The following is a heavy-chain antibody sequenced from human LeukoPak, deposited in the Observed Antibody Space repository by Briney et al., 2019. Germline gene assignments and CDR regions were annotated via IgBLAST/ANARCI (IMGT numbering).Heavy chain of an antibody. D-gene: IGHD3-22*01. V-gene: IGHV3-11*04. CDR2: ISSSGSTI. CDR1: GFTFSDYY. J-gene: IGHJ4*02. CDR3: ARPRMKYYYDSSGYYDY. Sequence: GGSLRLSCAASGFTFSDYYMSWIRQAPGKGLEWVSHISSSGSTIYYADSVKGRFTISRDNAKNSLYLQMNSLRAEDTAVYYCARPRMKYYYDSSGYYDYWGQGTLVTVSS.